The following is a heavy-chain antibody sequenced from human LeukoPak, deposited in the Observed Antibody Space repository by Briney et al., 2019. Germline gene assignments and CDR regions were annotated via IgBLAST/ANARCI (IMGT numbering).Heavy chain of an antibody. CDR3: ARWPDYFDTSRYYYGMDV. CDR1: GFTFSSYA. Sequence: GGSPRLSCAASGFTFSSYAMSWVRQAPGKGLEWVSAISGSGGSTYYADSVKGRFTISRDNSKNTLYLQMNSLRADDTAVYYCARWPDYFDTSRYYYGMDVWGQGTTVTVSS. V-gene: IGHV3-23*01. CDR2: ISGSGGST. D-gene: IGHD3-22*01. J-gene: IGHJ6*02.